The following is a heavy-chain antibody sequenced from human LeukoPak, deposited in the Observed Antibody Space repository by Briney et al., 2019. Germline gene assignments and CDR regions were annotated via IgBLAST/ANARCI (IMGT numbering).Heavy chain of an antibody. D-gene: IGHD5-12*01. Sequence: PGRSLRLSCAASGFTFSSYAMHWVRQAPGKGLEWVANIKQDGSEKYYVDSVKGRFTISRDNAKNSLYLQMNSLRAEDTAVYYCANLSGYDSLWGQGTLVTVSS. CDR1: GFTFSSYA. V-gene: IGHV3-7*01. CDR2: IKQDGSEK. J-gene: IGHJ4*02. CDR3: ANLSGYDSL.